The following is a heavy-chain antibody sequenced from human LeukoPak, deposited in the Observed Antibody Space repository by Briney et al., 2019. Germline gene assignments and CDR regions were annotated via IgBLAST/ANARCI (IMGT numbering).Heavy chain of an antibody. J-gene: IGHJ5*02. CDR3: ARPYYYDSRIDP. CDR2: MYYSGST. D-gene: IGHD3-22*01. Sequence: SQTLSLTCTVSGGSISSGDYYWSWIRQPPGKGLEWIAYMYYSGSTYYNSSLKSRVTMSADTSKNQLSLKLSSVTAADTAVYYCARPYYYDSRIDPWGQGILVTVSS. CDR1: GGSISSGDYY. V-gene: IGHV4-30-4*01.